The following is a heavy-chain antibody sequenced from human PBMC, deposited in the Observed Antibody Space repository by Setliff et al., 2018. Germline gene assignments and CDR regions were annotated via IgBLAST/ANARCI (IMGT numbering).Heavy chain of an antibody. CDR3: ARHKSNGSGSYPSPYMDV. CDR2: IYYSGST. CDR1: GGSISSGNYY. V-gene: IGHV4-39*01. J-gene: IGHJ6*03. Sequence: SETLFLTCRVSGGSISSGNYYWGLIRQPPGKGLEWVATIYYSGSTYSNPSLKSRLIISVDAPDNQFSVKLSSVTAADTAVYYCARHKSNGSGSYPSPYMDVWGKGIMVTVSS. D-gene: IGHD3-10*01.